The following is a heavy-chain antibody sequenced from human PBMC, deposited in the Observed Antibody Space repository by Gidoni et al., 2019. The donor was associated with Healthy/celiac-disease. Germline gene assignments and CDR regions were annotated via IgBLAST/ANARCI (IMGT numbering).Heavy chain of an antibody. D-gene: IGHD2-8*01. Sequence: VQLPESGPGLVKPSAPLSLTCTVSGGSISSSYWSWIRQPPGKGLDWIGEINYSGSTNYNPSLKSRVTIAVDTSKNQFSLKLGSVTATDTAVYYCARSRRYCTNGVCWNFDYWGQGTLVTVSS. CDR1: GGSISSSY. J-gene: IGHJ4*02. CDR2: INYSGST. CDR3: ARSRRYCTNGVCWNFDY. V-gene: IGHV4-59*12.